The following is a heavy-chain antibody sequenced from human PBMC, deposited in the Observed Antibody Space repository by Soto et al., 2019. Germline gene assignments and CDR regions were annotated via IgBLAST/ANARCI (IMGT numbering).Heavy chain of an antibody. D-gene: IGHD3-10*01. CDR1: GYTFTSYG. CDR2: ISAYNGNT. J-gene: IGHJ6*03. V-gene: IGHV1-18*01. Sequence: GASVKVSCKASGYTFTSYGISWVRQAPGQGLEWMGWISAYNGNTNYAQKLQGRVTMTTDTSTSTAYMELRSLRSEDTAVYYCARVWYYGSGKFYYYYYMDVWGKGTTVTVSS. CDR3: ARVWYYGSGKFYYYYYMDV.